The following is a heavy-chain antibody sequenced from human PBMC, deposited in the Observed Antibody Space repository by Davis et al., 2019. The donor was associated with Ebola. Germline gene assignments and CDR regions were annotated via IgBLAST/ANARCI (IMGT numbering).Heavy chain of an antibody. CDR3: ATTVFSFRSSWHRIAPGGPFDV. Sequence: PGGSLRLSCAASGFTFRNYGMHWVRQAPGKGLEWVAVVSYDETNKKYADSLKGRFTISRDNSKNTMFLQMNSLTAEDTAVYYCATTVFSFRSSWHRIAPGGPFDVWGQGTTVIVSS. V-gene: IGHV3-33*03. CDR1: GFTFRNYG. CDR2: VSYDETNK. D-gene: IGHD6-13*01. J-gene: IGHJ3*01.